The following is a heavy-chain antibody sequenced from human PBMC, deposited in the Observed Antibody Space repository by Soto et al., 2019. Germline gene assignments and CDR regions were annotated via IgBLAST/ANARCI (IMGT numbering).Heavy chain of an antibody. J-gene: IGHJ4*01. CDR3: VTWVSAHFDS. V-gene: IGHV3-23*01. CDR2: ISSNGENT. D-gene: IGHD6-13*01. CDR1: RFTSGYHA. Sequence: GGSLRLSCAASRFTSGYHAMNWVRQAPGKGLEWVSTISSNGENTHYADSVKGRFIISSDNSSNTVALQMNSLRVVDTAIYYCVTWVSAHFDSWGQGTLVAVSS.